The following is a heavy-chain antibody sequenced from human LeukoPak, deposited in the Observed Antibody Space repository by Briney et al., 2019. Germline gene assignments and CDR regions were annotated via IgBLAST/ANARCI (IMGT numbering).Heavy chain of an antibody. Sequence: PSETLSLTCTVSGSSISSFYWSWTRQPPGKGLEWIGYIYYSGSTNQNPSLQSRVTMSVDTSKNQFSLKLTSVTAADTAVYYCASLRVLFFGAPLPPPSHYYIDVWGKGTPVTVSS. CDR3: ASLRVLFFGAPLPPPSHYYIDV. J-gene: IGHJ6*03. V-gene: IGHV4-59*01. CDR1: GSSISSFY. CDR2: IYYSGST. D-gene: IGHD3-10*01.